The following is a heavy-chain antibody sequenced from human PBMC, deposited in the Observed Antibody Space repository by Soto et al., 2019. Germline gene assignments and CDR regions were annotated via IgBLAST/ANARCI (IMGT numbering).Heavy chain of an antibody. CDR2: ISSSGSTI. Sequence: PVGSLRLSCAASGFTFSSYEMNWVRQAPGKGLEWVSYISSSGSTIYYADSVKGRFTISRDNAKNSLYLQMNSLRAEDTAVYYCARDKYEQLQEISYYYYGMDVWGQGTTLTVSS. V-gene: IGHV3-48*03. CDR3: ARDKYEQLQEISYYYYGMDV. CDR1: GFTFSSYE. D-gene: IGHD6-6*01. J-gene: IGHJ6*02.